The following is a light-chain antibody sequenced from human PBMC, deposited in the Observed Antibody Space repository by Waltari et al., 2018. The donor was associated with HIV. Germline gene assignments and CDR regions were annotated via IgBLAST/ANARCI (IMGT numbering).Light chain of an antibody. CDR3: QARDSSTVV. V-gene: IGLV3-1*01. J-gene: IGLJ2*01. Sequence: SSELTQPPSVSVSPGQTASITCSGDDLGARHACWYQQKPCQSPLLVIDQDTKRPSGIPERCSGSNSGNTATLTISGTQAMDEADYYCQARDSSTVVFGGGTKLTVL. CDR1: DLGARH. CDR2: QDT.